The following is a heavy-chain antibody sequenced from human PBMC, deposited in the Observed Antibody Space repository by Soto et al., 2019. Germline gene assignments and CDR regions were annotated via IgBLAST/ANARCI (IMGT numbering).Heavy chain of an antibody. J-gene: IGHJ5*02. CDR3: ARTSYDSSGTAADP. V-gene: IGHV4-59*12. Sequence: SETLSLTCTVSGDSISSYYWSWIRQSPGKGLGWIGYIYYSGSTNYNPSLKSRVTISVDTSKNQFSLKLSSVTAADTAVYFCARTSYDSSGTAADPWGQGTLVTVSS. CDR1: GDSISSYY. D-gene: IGHD3-22*01. CDR2: IYYSGST.